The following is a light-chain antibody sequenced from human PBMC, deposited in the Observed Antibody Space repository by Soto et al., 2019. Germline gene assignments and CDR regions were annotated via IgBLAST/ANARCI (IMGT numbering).Light chain of an antibody. V-gene: IGKV1-5*03. Sequence: DIQMTQSPSTLSASVGDSVTITCRASQSISSWLAWYQQKPGNAPTLLIYKASSLEGGVPSRFSGSGSGTDFNITISSLQPDDFATYYCQQYNTSPLTFGGGTTVEIK. CDR2: KAS. J-gene: IGKJ4*01. CDR1: QSISSW. CDR3: QQYNTSPLT.